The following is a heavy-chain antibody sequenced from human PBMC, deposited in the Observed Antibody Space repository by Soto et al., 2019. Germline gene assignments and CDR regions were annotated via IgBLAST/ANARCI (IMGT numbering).Heavy chain of an antibody. CDR2: IIPILGIA. Sequence: ASVKVSCKASGGTFSRYTISWVRQAPGQGLEWMGRIIPILGIANYAQKFQGRVTITADESTSTAYMELSSLRSEDTAVYYCARGTMIYVYYEAGYSHCGIDVWGQGLTVTVSS. CDR3: ARGTMIYVYYEAGYSHCGIDV. J-gene: IGHJ6*02. D-gene: IGHD4-17*01. CDR1: GGTFSRYT. V-gene: IGHV1-69*02.